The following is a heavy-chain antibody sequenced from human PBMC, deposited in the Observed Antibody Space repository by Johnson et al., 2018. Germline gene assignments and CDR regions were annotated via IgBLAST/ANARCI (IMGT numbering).Heavy chain of an antibody. CDR2: MNPNSGNT. J-gene: IGHJ3*02. Sequence: VQLVESGAEVKKPGASVKVSCKASGYTFTSYDINWVRQASGQGLEWMGWMNPNSGNTGYAQKFQGRVAMTVNTSRRTAYMDLSSLRSADAAVYYCARSMIALDAFDIWGQGTLVTVSA. CDR1: GYTFTSYD. D-gene: IGHD3-22*01. V-gene: IGHV1-8*01. CDR3: ARSMIALDAFDI.